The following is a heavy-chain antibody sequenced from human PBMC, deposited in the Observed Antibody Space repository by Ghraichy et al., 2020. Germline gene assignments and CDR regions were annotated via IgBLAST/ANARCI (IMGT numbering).Heavy chain of an antibody. CDR1: GFTFSSYA. Sequence: GGSLRLSCAASGFTFSSYAMSWVRQAPGKGLEWVSAISGSGGSTYYADSVKGRFTISRDNSKNTLYLQMNSLRAEDTAVYYCAKCLRPTVAGTWYFDYWGQGTLVTVSS. D-gene: IGHD6-19*01. CDR2: ISGSGGST. CDR3: AKCLRPTVAGTWYFDY. V-gene: IGHV3-23*01. J-gene: IGHJ4*02.